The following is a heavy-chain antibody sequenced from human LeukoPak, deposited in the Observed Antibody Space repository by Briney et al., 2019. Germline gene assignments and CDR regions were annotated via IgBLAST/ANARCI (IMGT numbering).Heavy chain of an antibody. CDR1: GFTFSSYG. D-gene: IGHD6-19*01. J-gene: IGHJ4*02. Sequence: PGRSLRLSCAASGFTFSSYGMHWVRQAPGKGLEWVAVISYDGSNKYYADSVKGRFTISRDNSKNTLYLQMNSLRAEDTAVYYCAKDRSSSGLYYFDYWGQGTLVTVFS. V-gene: IGHV3-30*18. CDR2: ISYDGSNK. CDR3: AKDRSSSGLYYFDY.